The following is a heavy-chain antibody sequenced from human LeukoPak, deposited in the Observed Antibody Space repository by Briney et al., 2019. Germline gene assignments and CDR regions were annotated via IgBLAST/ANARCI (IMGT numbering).Heavy chain of an antibody. J-gene: IGHJ4*02. Sequence: GASVKVSCKASGYTFTGYYMHWVRQAPGQGLEWMGWINPNSGGTNFAQKFQGRVSMTRDTSINTAYMDLASLRSDDTAVYYCTIFGYCNTSSCLGDHGGQGTMVTVSS. CDR3: TIFGYCNTSSCLGDH. CDR2: INPNSGGT. CDR1: GYTFTGYY. V-gene: IGHV1-2*02. D-gene: IGHD2/OR15-2a*01.